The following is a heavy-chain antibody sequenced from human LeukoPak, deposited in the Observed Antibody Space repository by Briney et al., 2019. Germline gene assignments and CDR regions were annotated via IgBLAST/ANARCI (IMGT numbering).Heavy chain of an antibody. V-gene: IGHV3-21*01. CDR1: GFMFGSSS. CDR2: ISSSGTYI. Sequence: GGSLRLSCAASGFMFGSSSMNWVREAPGKGLVWVSSISSSGTYIYYADSLKGRFTISRDNVKRSLYLEMYDLRTDDTALYYCAREYCSGGYCDGNDYWGQGTPVTVSS. CDR3: AREYCSGGYCDGNDY. J-gene: IGHJ4*02. D-gene: IGHD2-15*01.